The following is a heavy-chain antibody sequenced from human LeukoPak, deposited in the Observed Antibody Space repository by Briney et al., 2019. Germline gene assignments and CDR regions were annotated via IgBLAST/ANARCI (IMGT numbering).Heavy chain of an antibody. V-gene: IGHV1-18*01. J-gene: IGHJ4*02. D-gene: IGHD2-21*02. Sequence: ASVKVSCKASGYTFTSYGISWVRQAPGQGLEWMGWISAYNGNTNYAQKLQGRATMTTDTSTSTAYMELRSLRSDDTAVYYCARSPPYCGGDCSFDYWGQGTLVTVSS. CDR1: GYTFTSYG. CDR2: ISAYNGNT. CDR3: ARSPPYCGGDCSFDY.